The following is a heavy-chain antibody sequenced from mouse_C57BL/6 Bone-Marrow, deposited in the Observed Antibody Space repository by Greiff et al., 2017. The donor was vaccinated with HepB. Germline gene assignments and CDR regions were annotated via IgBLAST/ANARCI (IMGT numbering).Heavy chain of an antibody. J-gene: IGHJ4*01. CDR1: GFTFSDYY. V-gene: IGHV5-12*01. CDR3: ARRVDY. CDR2: ISNGGGST. Sequence: EVMLVESGGGLVQPGGSLILSCAASGFTFSDYYMYWVRQTPEKRLEWVAYISNGGGSTYYPDTVKGRFTISRDNAKNTLYLQMSRLKSEDTAMYYCARRVDYWGQGTSVTVSS.